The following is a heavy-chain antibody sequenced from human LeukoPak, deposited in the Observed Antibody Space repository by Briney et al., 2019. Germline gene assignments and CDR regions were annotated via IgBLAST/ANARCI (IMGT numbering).Heavy chain of an antibody. Sequence: SETLSLTCTVSGGSISSGGYYWSWIRQHPGKGLEWIGYIYYSGSTYYNPSLKSRVTISVDTSKNQFSLKLNSVTAADTAVYFCALAPNSNWFDFWGPGTLVTVSS. CDR1: GGSISSGGYY. J-gene: IGHJ5*01. CDR2: IYYSGST. D-gene: IGHD2-8*01. V-gene: IGHV4-31*03. CDR3: ALAPNSNWFDF.